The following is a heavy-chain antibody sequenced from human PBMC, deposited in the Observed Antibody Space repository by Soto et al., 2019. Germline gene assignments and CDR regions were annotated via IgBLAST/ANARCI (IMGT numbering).Heavy chain of an antibody. CDR1: GGSISIGGYY. J-gene: IGHJ4*02. CDR2: IYYSGST. CDR3: ARDLKGGFLDY. V-gene: IGHV4-31*03. Sequence: PSETLSLTCTVSGGSISIGGYYWSWIRQHPGKGLEWIGYIYYSGSTYYNPSLKSRVTISVDTSKNQFSLKLSSVTAADTAVYYCARDLKGGFLDYWGQGTLVTVSS. D-gene: IGHD1-26*01.